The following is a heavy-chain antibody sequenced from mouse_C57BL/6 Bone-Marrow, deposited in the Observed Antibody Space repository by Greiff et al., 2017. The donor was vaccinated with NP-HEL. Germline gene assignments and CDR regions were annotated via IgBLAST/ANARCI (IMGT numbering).Heavy chain of an antibody. J-gene: IGHJ3*01. Sequence: EVKLVESGGGLVKPGGSLKLSCAASGFTFSSYAMSWVRQTPEKRLEWVATISDGGSYTYYPDNVKGRFTISRDNAKNNLYLQMSHLKSEDTAMYYCARDLRGLRRKSWFAYWGQGTLVTVSA. CDR3: ARDLRGLRRKSWFAY. CDR2: ISDGGSYT. D-gene: IGHD2-9*01. V-gene: IGHV5-4*01. CDR1: GFTFSSYA.